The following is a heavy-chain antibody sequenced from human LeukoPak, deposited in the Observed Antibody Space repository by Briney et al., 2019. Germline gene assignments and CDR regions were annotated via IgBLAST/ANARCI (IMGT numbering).Heavy chain of an antibody. Sequence: PGGSLRLSCAASGFTFSSYAMSWVRQAPGKGLERVSAISGSGGSTYYADSVKGRFTISRDNSKNTLYLQMNSLRAEDTAVYYCAKDGTFGGVIVSYFDYWGQGTLVTVSS. J-gene: IGHJ4*02. CDR1: GFTFSSYA. CDR2: ISGSGGST. V-gene: IGHV3-23*01. CDR3: AKDGTFGGVIVSYFDY. D-gene: IGHD3-16*02.